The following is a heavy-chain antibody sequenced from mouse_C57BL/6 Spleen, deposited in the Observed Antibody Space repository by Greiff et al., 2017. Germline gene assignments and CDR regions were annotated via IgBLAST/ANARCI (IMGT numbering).Heavy chain of an antibody. CDR2: IRNKANGYTT. CDR1: GFTFTDYY. V-gene: IGHV7-3*01. D-gene: IGHD1-1*01. J-gene: IGHJ2*01. Sequence: EVMLVESGGGLVQPGGSLSLSCAASGFTFTDYYMSWVRQPPGTALEWLGFIRNKANGYTTEYSASVKGRFTISRDNSQSILYLQMNALRAEDSATYYCARYNYGSSLDYWGQGTTLTVSS. CDR3: ARYNYGSSLDY.